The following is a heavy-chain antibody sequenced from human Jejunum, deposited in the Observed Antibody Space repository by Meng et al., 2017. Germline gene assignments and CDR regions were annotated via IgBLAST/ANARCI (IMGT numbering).Heavy chain of an antibody. Sequence: GGSLRLSCAASGFTFSSYWMSWIRQATGKGLEWVANIKPDGSEKYYVDSVKGRFTISRDNAKKSLYLEMNSLRAEDTAVYYCTRDLRYFDYWGQGTRVTGSS. J-gene: IGHJ4*02. CDR1: GFTFSSYW. CDR2: IKPDGSEK. D-gene: IGHD3-9*01. CDR3: TRDLRYFDY. V-gene: IGHV3-7*01.